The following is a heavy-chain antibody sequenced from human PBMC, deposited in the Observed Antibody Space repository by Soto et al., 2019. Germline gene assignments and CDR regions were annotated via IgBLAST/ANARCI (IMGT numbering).Heavy chain of an antibody. Sequence: SCKASGYTFTGYYMHWVRQAPGQGLEWMGWINPNSGGTNYAQKFQGWVTMTRDTSISTAYMELRRLRSDDTAVYYCARGLGFGVVYGMDVWGQGTTVTVSS. CDR2: INPNSGGT. D-gene: IGHD3-3*01. CDR1: GYTFTGYY. CDR3: ARGLGFGVVYGMDV. J-gene: IGHJ6*02. V-gene: IGHV1-2*04.